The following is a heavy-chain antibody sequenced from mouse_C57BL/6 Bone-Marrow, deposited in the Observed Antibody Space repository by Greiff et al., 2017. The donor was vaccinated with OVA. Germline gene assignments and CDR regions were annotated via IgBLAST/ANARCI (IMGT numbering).Heavy chain of an antibody. V-gene: IGHV14-4*01. D-gene: IGHD1-1*01. CDR3: TTEVADYYAMDY. CDR2: LDPENGDT. Sequence: EVQLQQSGAELVRPGASVKLSCTASGFNIKDDYMHWVKQRPEQGLEWIGWLDPENGDTESASKFQGKATITADTSSNTAYLQLSSLTSEDTAVYYCTTEVADYYAMDYWGQGTSVTVSS. J-gene: IGHJ4*01. CDR1: GFNIKDDY.